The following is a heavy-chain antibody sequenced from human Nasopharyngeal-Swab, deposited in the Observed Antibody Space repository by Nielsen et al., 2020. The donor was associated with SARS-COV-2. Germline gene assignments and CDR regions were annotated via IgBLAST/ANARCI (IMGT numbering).Heavy chain of an antibody. CDR2: INPNSGGT. D-gene: IGHD6-13*01. CDR1: GYTFTGYY. CDR3: ATDSSSWYEEDY. V-gene: IGHV1-2*06. J-gene: IGHJ4*02. Sequence: ASVKVSSKASGYTFTGYYMNWVRQAPGQGLEWMGRINPNSGGTNYAQKFQGRVTMTRDTSISTAYMELSRLRSDDTAVYYCATDSSSWYEEDYWGQGTLVTVSS.